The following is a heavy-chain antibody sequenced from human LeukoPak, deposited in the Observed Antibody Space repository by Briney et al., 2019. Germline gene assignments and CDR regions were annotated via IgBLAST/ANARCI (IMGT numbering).Heavy chain of an antibody. D-gene: IGHD5-18*01. CDR1: GGSISSYY. Sequence: SEALSLTCTVSGGSISSYYWSWIRQPPGKGLEWIGYIYYSGSTNYNPSLKSRVTISVDTSKNQFSLKLSSVTAADTAVYYCARDHGSYGHDSWGQGTLVTVSS. CDR2: IYYSGST. J-gene: IGHJ5*01. V-gene: IGHV4-59*01. CDR3: ARDHGSYGHDS.